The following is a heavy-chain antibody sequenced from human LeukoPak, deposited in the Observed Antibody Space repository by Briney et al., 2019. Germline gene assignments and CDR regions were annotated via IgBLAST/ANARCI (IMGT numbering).Heavy chain of an antibody. J-gene: IGHJ4*02. D-gene: IGHD2-2*01. CDR3: AKVGSSITEGY. CDR1: GFTFSSYV. Sequence: QTGGSLRLSCAASGFTFSSYVMSWVRQAPGKGLEWVSAISGGGTTYYADSVKGRFTISRDNSKNTLYLQMNSLRAEDTAVYYCAKVGSSITEGYWGQGTLVTVSS. CDR2: ISGGGTT. V-gene: IGHV3-23*01.